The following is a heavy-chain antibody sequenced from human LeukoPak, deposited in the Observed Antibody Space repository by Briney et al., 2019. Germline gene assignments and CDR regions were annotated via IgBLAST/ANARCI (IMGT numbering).Heavy chain of an antibody. CDR3: ARHSSMTTVTIRP. CDR1: GGSISSSSYY. D-gene: IGHD4-11*01. J-gene: IGHJ5*02. CDR2: ISQSGST. Sequence: SETLSLTCTVSGGSISSSSYYWGWIRQPPGKGLEWIGSISQSGSTYYNPSLKSRVTISVDTSKNQLSLKLNSVTAADTAVYFCARHSSMTTVTIRPWGQGTLVTVSS. V-gene: IGHV4-39*01.